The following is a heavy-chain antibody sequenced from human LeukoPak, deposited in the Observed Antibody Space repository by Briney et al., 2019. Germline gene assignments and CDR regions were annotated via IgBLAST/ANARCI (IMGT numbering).Heavy chain of an antibody. CDR3: ARGPVPYYYGSWFDP. V-gene: IGHV4-34*01. CDR2: INHSGST. Sequence: SETLSLTCAVYGGSFSGYYWSWIRQPPGKGLEWIGEINHSGSTNYNPSLKSRVTISVDTSKNQFSLKLSSVTAADTAVYYCARGPVPYYYGSWFDPWGRGTLVTVSS. J-gene: IGHJ5*02. D-gene: IGHD3-10*01. CDR1: GGSFSGYY.